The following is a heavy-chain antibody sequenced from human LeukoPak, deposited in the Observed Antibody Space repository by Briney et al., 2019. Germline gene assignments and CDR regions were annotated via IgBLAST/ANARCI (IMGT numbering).Heavy chain of an antibody. CDR3: ASPYCSGGSRYSYYFDY. J-gene: IGHJ4*02. D-gene: IGHD2-15*01. CDR2: IIPIFGTA. CDR1: GGTFSSYA. V-gene: IGHV1-69*13. Sequence: SVKVSCKASGGTFSSYAISWVRQAPGQGLEWMGGIIPIFGTANYAQKFQGRVTITADESTSTAYMELSSLRSEDTAVYYCASPYCSGGSRYSYYFDYWGQGTLVTVSS.